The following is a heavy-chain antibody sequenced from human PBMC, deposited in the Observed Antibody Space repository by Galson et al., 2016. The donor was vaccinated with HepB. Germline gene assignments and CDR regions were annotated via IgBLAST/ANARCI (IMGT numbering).Heavy chain of an antibody. V-gene: IGHV1-24*01. CDR1: GYTLTALS. J-gene: IGHJ4*02. Sequence: SVKVSCKVSGYTLTALSMHWVRQAPGKGLEWMGGFDPDDGETIYAQTFQGRVTMTEDTSTDTAYLELSSLRSEDTAVYYCATGPVSFDYWGQGTLVTVSS. CDR3: ATGPVSFDY. CDR2: FDPDDGET.